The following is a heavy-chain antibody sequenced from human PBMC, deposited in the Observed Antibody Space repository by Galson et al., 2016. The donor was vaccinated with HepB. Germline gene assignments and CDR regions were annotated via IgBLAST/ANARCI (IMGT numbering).Heavy chain of an antibody. J-gene: IGHJ4*02. D-gene: IGHD3-16*01. CDR1: GFTFRNHF. V-gene: IGHV3-74*01. CDR3: ARLYAAVWVGSYLDY. CDR2: INSDGTAA. Sequence: SLRLSCAASGFTFRNHFMHWVRQAPGKGLVWVARINSDGTAATYAESVQGRFTISRDNAENTLYLQMNSLRVEDTAVYYCARLYAAVWVGSYLDYWGQGTLVTVSS.